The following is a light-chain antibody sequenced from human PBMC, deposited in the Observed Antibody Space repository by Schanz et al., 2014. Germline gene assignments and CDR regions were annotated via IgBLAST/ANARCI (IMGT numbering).Light chain of an antibody. Sequence: QSALTQPPSASGSPGQSVTFSCTGTSSDVGGYNYVSWYQQHPGKAPKLMIYDVSKRPSGVPDRFSGSKSGNTASLTVSGLQAEDEADYYCSSYGGSHNYVFGTGTKLTVL. CDR1: SSDVGGYNY. CDR2: DVS. J-gene: IGLJ1*01. V-gene: IGLV2-8*01. CDR3: SSYGGSHNYV.